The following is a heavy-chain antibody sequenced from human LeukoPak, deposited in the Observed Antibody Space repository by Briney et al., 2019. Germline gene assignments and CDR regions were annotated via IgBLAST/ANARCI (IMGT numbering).Heavy chain of an antibody. CDR1: GFTFTAYA. V-gene: IGHV3-64*02. CDR3: ARDRAAGLDYDPSGLDY. CDR2: ISGSGGDT. J-gene: IGHJ4*02. Sequence: GGSLRLSCAACGFTFTAYAMYWVRQAPGKGLEYVAAISGSGGDTHYADSVKGRFTITRDNAKNTLFVQLDSLRPEDMAVYYCARDRAAGLDYDPSGLDYWGQGTLVAVSS. D-gene: IGHD3-22*01.